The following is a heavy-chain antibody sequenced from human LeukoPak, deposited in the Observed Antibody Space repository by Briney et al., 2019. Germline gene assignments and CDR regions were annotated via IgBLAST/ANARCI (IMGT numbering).Heavy chain of an antibody. D-gene: IGHD6-19*01. V-gene: IGHV4-59*08. CDR2: IYYSGST. CDR1: GVSISSYY. Sequence: SETLSLTCTVSGVSISSYYWSWIRQPPGKGLEWIGYIYYSGSTNYNPSLKSRVTISVDTSKNQFSLKLSSVTAADTAVYYCARLVYSSGWYRLDYWGQGTLVTVSS. J-gene: IGHJ4*02. CDR3: ARLVYSSGWYRLDY.